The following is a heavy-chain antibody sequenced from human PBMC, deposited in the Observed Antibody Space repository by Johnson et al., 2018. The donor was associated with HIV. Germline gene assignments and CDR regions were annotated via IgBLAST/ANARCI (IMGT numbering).Heavy chain of an antibody. V-gene: IGHV3-NL1*01. CDR1: GFTFDDYG. D-gene: IGHD6-6*01. J-gene: IGHJ3*02. CDR2: IYSGGST. Sequence: QVLLVESGGGVVRPGGSLRLSCAASGFTFDDYGMSWVRQVPGKGLEWVSVIYSGGSTYYADSVKGRFTISRDNSKNTLYLQMNSLRAEDTAVYYCAKGGSSSTAFDIWGQGTMVTVSS. CDR3: AKGGSSSTAFDI.